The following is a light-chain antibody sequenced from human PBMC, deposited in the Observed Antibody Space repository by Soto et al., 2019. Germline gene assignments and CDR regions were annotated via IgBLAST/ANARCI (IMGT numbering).Light chain of an antibody. V-gene: IGKV1-5*01. J-gene: IGKJ1*01. CDR2: DAS. CDR3: QPYNNHWT. CDR1: QTISDL. Sequence: DIQMTQSPSTLSASVGDRVTITCRASQTISDLVAWYKQKPGKAPKLLIYDASTLESGVPSRFSVIGSGREFTLPLRSLKPDDFATDDCQPYNNHWTFCLLTKVDIK.